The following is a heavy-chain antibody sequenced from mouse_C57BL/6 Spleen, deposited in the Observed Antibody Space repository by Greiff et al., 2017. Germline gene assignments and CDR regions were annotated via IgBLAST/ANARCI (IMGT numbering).Heavy chain of an antibody. J-gene: IGHJ4*01. V-gene: IGHV5-17*01. Sequence: EVKLVESGGGLVKPGGSLKLSCAASGFTFSDYGMHWVRQAPEKGLEWVAYISSGSSTNYYADTVKGRFTISRDNAKNTLFLQMTSLRSEDTAMYYCARKALRGAMDYWGQGTSVTVSS. CDR2: ISSGSSTN. CDR3: ARKALRGAMDY. CDR1: GFTFSDYG.